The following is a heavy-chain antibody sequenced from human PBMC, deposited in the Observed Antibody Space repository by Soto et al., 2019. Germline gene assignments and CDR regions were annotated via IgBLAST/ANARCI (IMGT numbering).Heavy chain of an antibody. CDR1: GGSFSGYY. CDR2: INHSGST. Sequence: SETLSLTCAVYGGSFSGYYWSWIRQPPGKGLEWIGEINHSGSTNYNPSLKSRVTISVDTSKNQFSLKLSSVTAADTAVYYCARGVHYQLLDWSDPWGQGTLVTVSS. CDR3: ARGVHYQLLDWSDP. J-gene: IGHJ5*02. V-gene: IGHV4-34*01. D-gene: IGHD2-2*01.